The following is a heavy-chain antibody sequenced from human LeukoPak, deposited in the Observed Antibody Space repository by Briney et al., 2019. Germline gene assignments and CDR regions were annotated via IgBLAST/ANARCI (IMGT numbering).Heavy chain of an antibody. CDR2: ISAYNGNT. CDR1: GYTFTSYG. V-gene: IGHV1-18*01. D-gene: IGHD2-15*01. J-gene: IGHJ6*02. Sequence: RASVKVSCKASGYTFTSYGISWVRQAPGQGLEWMGWISAYNGNTNYARKLQGRVTMTTGTSTSTAYMELRSLRSDDTAVYYCARDSEDIGVVVVAAAYYYYYGMDVWGQGTTVTVSS. CDR3: ARDSEDIGVVVVAAAYYYYYGMDV.